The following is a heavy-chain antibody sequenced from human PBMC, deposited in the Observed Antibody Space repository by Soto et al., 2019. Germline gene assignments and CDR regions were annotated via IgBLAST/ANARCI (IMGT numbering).Heavy chain of an antibody. CDR1: GFTFSSYA. Sequence: PGGSLRLSCAASGFTFSSYAMSWVRQAPGKGLEWVSAISGSGGSTYYADSVKGRFTISRDNSKSTLYLQMNSLRAEDTAVYYCAKDGRGSGRYYYYYGMDVWGQGTTVTVSS. D-gene: IGHD1-26*01. V-gene: IGHV3-23*01. CDR3: AKDGRGSGRYYYYYGMDV. J-gene: IGHJ6*02. CDR2: ISGSGGST.